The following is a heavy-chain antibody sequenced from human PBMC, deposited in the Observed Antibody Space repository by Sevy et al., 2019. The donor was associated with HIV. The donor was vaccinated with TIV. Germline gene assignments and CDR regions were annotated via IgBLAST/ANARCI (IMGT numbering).Heavy chain of an antibody. CDR1: AFRFNYHN. CDR3: AREGNRERQTIPLDS. J-gene: IGHJ4*02. Sequence: GGSLRLSCAASAFRFNYHNMNWVRQAPGKGLEWISYISNSGSTTYLADSVRGRFTISRDNAKNSLFLEMDNLTDEDTAVYYCAREGNRERQTIPLDSWGRGIQVTVSS. D-gene: IGHD6-25*01. CDR2: ISNSGSTT. V-gene: IGHV3-48*02.